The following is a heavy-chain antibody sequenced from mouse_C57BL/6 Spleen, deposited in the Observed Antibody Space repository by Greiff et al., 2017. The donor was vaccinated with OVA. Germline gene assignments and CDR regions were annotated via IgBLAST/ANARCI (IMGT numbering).Heavy chain of an antibody. Sequence: VQLQESGPGLVQPSQSLSITCTVSGFSLTSYGVHWVRQSPGKGLEWLGVIWRGGSTDYNAAFMSRLSITKDNSKSQVFFKMNSLQADDTAIYYCAKKGVDGYYSWFAYWGQGTLVTVSA. D-gene: IGHD2-3*01. CDR3: AKKGVDGYYSWFAY. CDR1: GFSLTSYG. CDR2: IWRGGST. J-gene: IGHJ3*01. V-gene: IGHV2-5*01.